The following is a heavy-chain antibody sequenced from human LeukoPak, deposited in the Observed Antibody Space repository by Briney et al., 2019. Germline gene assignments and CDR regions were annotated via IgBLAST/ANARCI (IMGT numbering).Heavy chain of an antibody. CDR2: IKSRGDGETR. CDR3: AAVGEWLSNAFNT. Sequence: PGGSLRLSCAASGFTFSIAWMSWVHQAPGKGLEWVGRIKSRGDGETRDYAAPVKDRFIISRDDSKNTLYLQMNSLRTEDTAIYYCAAVGEWLSNAFNTWGQGTLVTVSA. V-gene: IGHV3-15*01. D-gene: IGHD3-3*01. J-gene: IGHJ3*02. CDR1: GFTFSIAW.